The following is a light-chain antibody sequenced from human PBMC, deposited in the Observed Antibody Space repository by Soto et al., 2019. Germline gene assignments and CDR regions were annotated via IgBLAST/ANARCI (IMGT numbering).Light chain of an antibody. CDR1: QSVSSDY. CDR3: QHYGTSQWT. Sequence: EIVLTQSPGTLSLSPGERATLSCRASQSVSSDYLAWYQQKPGQTPKVLIYRASSRATGIPDRFSGSGSGTDFTLTISRLEPEDFAVYYCQHYGTSQWTFGQGTKVEIK. J-gene: IGKJ1*01. CDR2: RAS. V-gene: IGKV3-20*01.